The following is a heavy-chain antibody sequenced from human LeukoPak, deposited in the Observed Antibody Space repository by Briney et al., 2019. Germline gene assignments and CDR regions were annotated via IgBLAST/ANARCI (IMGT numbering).Heavy chain of an antibody. CDR1: GYTFTNHY. J-gene: IGHJ5*02. V-gene: IGHV1-2*02. CDR3: ARDTSLLGWFDP. CDR2: INPNSGGT. D-gene: IGHD2-21*01. Sequence: ASVKVSCKASGYTFTNHYMQWLRRAPGQGLEWMGWINPNSGGTVLAQKFQDRITMTRDTSISTVYMELSRLSSDDTAVYYCARDTSLLGWFDPWGQGTLVTVSS.